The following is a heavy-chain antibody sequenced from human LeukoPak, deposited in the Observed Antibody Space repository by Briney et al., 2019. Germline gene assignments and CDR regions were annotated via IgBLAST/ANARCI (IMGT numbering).Heavy chain of an antibody. J-gene: IGHJ6*03. CDR2: ISGSGGYT. D-gene: IGHD2-2*01. Sequence: HPGGSLRLSCAASGFTFSNYAMSWVRQAPGKGLEWVSGISGSGGYTYYADSVKGRFTISRDNSNNTPYLQMNSPRAEDTAVYYCAKDLYCSSTSCYMDVWGKGTTVTVSS. CDR1: GFTFSNYA. V-gene: IGHV3-23*01. CDR3: AKDLYCSSTSCYMDV.